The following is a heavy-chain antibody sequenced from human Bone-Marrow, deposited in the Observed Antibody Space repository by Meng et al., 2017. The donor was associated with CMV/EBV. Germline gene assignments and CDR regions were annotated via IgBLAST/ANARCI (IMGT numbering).Heavy chain of an antibody. V-gene: IGHV1-2*02. Sequence: ASVKVSCKASGHTFTGYYLHWVRQVPGQGIQWMGWINLNSGAIKFAQKFQGRLTMTRDASINTAYLGLSRLRSDDTAMYYCARDGGFCTSTSCPNWFDPWGQGTLVTVSS. J-gene: IGHJ5*02. D-gene: IGHD2-2*01. CDR2: INLNSGAI. CDR3: ARDGGFCTSTSCPNWFDP. CDR1: GHTFTGYY.